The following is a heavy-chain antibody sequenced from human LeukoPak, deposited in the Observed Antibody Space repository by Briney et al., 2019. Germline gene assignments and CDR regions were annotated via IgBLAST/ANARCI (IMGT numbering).Heavy chain of an antibody. J-gene: IGHJ1*01. V-gene: IGHV3-30*02. CDR2: IRYDGSNK. CDR1: GFTFSSYG. Sequence: GGSLRLSCAASGFTFSSYGMHWVRQAPGKGLEWVAFIRYDGSNKYYADSVKGRFTISRDNSKNTLYLQMNSLRAEDTAVYYCAKDVKFGGVIVKFQHWGQGTLVTVSS. D-gene: IGHD3-16*02. CDR3: AKDVKFGGVIVKFQH.